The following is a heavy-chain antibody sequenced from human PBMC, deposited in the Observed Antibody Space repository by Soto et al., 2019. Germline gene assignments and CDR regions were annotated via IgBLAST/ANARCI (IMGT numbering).Heavy chain of an antibody. CDR3: AKGVHSSSWYLYLDY. V-gene: IGHV3-30*18. CDR2: ISYDGSNK. J-gene: IGHJ4*02. Sequence: GGSPRLSCAASGFTFSSYDMHWLRQAPGKGLEWVAVISYDGSNKYYADSVKGRFTISRDNSKKTRYLQMNSLRSEDTAVYYSAKGVHSSSWYLYLDYWGQGTLVTVSS. D-gene: IGHD6-13*01. CDR1: GFTFSSYD.